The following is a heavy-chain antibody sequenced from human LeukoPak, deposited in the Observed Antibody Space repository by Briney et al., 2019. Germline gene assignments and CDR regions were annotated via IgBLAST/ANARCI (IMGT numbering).Heavy chain of an antibody. J-gene: IGHJ5*02. CDR3: AKDKFWRGRNYYDSSGYGP. V-gene: IGHV3-9*01. CDR1: GFTFDDYA. Sequence: PGRSLRLSCAASGFTFDDYAMHWVRQAPGKGLEWVSGISWNSGSIGYADSVKGRFTISRDNAKNSLYLQMNSLRAEDTALYYCAKDKFWRGRNYYDSSGYGPWGQGTLVTVSS. D-gene: IGHD3-22*01. CDR2: ISWNSGSI.